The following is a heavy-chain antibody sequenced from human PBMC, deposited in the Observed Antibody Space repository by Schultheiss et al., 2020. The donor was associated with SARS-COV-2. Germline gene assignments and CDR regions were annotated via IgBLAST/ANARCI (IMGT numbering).Heavy chain of an antibody. D-gene: IGHD3-3*01. Sequence: SETLSLTCAVYGGSFSDYFWSWIRQPPGKGLEWIGEINHSGSTNYNPSLKSRITILVDTSKNQFSLKLSSVTAADTAVYYCARGFTIFGRPIDYWGQGTPVTVSS. CDR1: GGSFSDYF. CDR2: INHSGST. CDR3: ARGFTIFGRPIDY. V-gene: IGHV4-34*01. J-gene: IGHJ4*02.